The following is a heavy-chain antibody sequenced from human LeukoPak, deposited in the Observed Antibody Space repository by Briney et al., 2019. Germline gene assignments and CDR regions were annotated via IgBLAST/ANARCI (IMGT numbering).Heavy chain of an antibody. CDR1: GGSVSSDDYY. D-gene: IGHD2-15*01. Sequence: SETLSLTCTVSGGSVSSDDYYWSWIRQPPGKGLEWIGYIYYSGSTNYNPSLKSRVTISVDTSQRQFSLKLSSVTAADTAVYYCARLREDSYDYYGMDVWGQGTTVTVSS. V-gene: IGHV4-61*08. CDR2: IYYSGST. CDR3: ARLREDSYDYYGMDV. J-gene: IGHJ6*02.